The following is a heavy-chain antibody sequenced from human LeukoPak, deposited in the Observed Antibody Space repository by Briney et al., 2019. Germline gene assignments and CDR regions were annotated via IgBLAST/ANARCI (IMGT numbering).Heavy chain of an antibody. Sequence: GGSLRLSCAASGFTFSSYAMSWVRQAPGKGLEWVSAISGSGGSTYYADSVKGRFTISRDNSKNTLYLQMNSLRAEDTAVYYCAKVQRSSWYGGYFQHWGQGTLVTVSS. CDR1: GFTFSSYA. CDR3: AKVQRSSWYGGYFQH. D-gene: IGHD6-13*01. J-gene: IGHJ1*01. V-gene: IGHV3-23*01. CDR2: ISGSGGST.